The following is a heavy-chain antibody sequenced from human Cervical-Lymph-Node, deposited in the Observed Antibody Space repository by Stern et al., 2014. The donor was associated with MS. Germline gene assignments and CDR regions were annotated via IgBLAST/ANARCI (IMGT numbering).Heavy chain of an antibody. CDR2: IIPLFGTP. CDR3: ASDPGVTALPTHFDY. D-gene: IGHD2-21*02. J-gene: IGHJ4*02. V-gene: IGHV1-69*06. Sequence: QVQLVQSGAEVKKPGSSVKVSCKASGDTFSNCAITWVRQAPGQGLKWMGGIIPLFGTPIYARRFQGRVTITADKSTSTAYMELSSLRSEDTAVYYCASDPGVTALPTHFDYWGQGTLVTVSS. CDR1: GDTFSNCA.